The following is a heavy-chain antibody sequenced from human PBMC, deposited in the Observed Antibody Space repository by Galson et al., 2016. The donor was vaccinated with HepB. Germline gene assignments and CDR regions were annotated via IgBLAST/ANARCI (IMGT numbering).Heavy chain of an antibody. Sequence: SVKVSCKASGYTFTDHRISWVRQAPGQGLEWMEWISPYNANTNYAQKVQGRVSMTTDTSTSTAYMELRSLRSDDTAVYYCSRDCDYDSSTYYRYRSSTSPSCFDDWGQGTLVTVSS. CDR1: GYTFTDHR. CDR2: ISPYNANT. CDR3: SRDCDYDSSTYYRYRSSTSPSCFDD. V-gene: IGHV1-18*01. D-gene: IGHD3-22*01. J-gene: IGHJ4*02.